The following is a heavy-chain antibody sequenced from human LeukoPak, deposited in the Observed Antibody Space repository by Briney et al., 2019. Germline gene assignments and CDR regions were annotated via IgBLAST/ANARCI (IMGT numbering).Heavy chain of an antibody. CDR3: ARDYFASGSSYVWFDP. CDR2: IGTHTGNT. J-gene: IGHJ5*02. V-gene: IGHV1-18*01. D-gene: IGHD3-22*01. CDR1: GYSFNDYG. Sequence: ASVKVSCKASGYSFNDYGISWVRQAPGQGLEWMGWIGTHTGNTKYAENLQGRVTLTTDTSTNTAYMELRSLRSDDTAVYYCARDYFASGSSYVWFDPWGQGTLVTVSS.